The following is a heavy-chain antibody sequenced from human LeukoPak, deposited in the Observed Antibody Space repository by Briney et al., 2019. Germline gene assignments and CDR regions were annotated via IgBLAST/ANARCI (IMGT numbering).Heavy chain of an antibody. V-gene: IGHV4-59*01. CDR2: IYYSGGT. Sequence: SETLSLTCAVYGGSFSGYYWSWIRQPPGKGLEWIGYIYYSGGTNYNPSLKSRVTISVDTSKNQFSLKLSSVTAADTAMYYCARVSGYDWESFYDYWGQGSLVTVSS. D-gene: IGHD5-12*01. CDR3: ARVSGYDWESFYDY. CDR1: GGSFSGYY. J-gene: IGHJ4*02.